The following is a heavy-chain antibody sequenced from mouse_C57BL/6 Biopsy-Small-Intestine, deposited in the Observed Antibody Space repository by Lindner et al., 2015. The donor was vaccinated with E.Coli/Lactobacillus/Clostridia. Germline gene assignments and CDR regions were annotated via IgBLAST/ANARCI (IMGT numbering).Heavy chain of an antibody. CDR2: INPYNDGT. Sequence: QLQESGPELVKPGASVKMSCKASGYTFTSYVMHWVKQKPGQGLEWIGYINPYNDGTKYNEKFKGKATLTSDKSSSTAYMELSSLTSEDSAVYYCARWTYSRYDDGDYYVLDYWGQGTSVTVSS. CDR1: GYTFTSYV. J-gene: IGHJ4*01. D-gene: IGHD2-14*01. CDR3: ARWTYSRYDDGDYYVLDY. V-gene: IGHV1-14*01.